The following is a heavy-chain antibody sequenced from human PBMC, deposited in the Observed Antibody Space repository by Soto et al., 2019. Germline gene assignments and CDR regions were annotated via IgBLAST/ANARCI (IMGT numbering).Heavy chain of an antibody. CDR3: ARMRVPAAICWFDP. CDR1: GYTFTSYG. J-gene: IGHJ5*02. D-gene: IGHD2-2*01. Sequence: VASVKVSCKASGYTFTSYGISWVRQAPGQGLEWMGWISAYNGNTNYAQKLQGRVTMTTDTSTSTAYMELRSLRSDDTAVYYCARMRVPAAICWFDPWGQGTLVTVSS. V-gene: IGHV1-18*01. CDR2: ISAYNGNT.